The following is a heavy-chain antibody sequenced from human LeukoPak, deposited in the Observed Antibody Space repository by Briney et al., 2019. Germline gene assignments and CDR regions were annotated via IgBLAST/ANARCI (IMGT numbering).Heavy chain of an antibody. CDR1: GDSVSSNSAA. D-gene: IGHD2-2*01. V-gene: IGHV6-1*01. Sequence: SQTLSLTCAISGDSVSSNSAAWNWIRQSPSRGLEWLGRTYYRSKWYNDYAVSVKSRITINPDTSKNQFSLQLNSVTPEDTAVYYCARAGEARYCSSTSCYGSYYYYGMDVWGQGTTVIVSS. J-gene: IGHJ6*02. CDR2: TYYRSKWYN. CDR3: ARAGEARYCSSTSCYGSYYYYGMDV.